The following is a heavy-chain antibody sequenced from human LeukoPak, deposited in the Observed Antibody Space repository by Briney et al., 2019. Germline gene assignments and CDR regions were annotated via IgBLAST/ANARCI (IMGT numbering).Heavy chain of an antibody. CDR2: INHSGST. CDR1: VGSFSGYY. CDR3: ARGGGDSFYMDV. J-gene: IGHJ6*03. Sequence: SETLSLTCAVYVGSFSGYYWSWIRQPPGKGLEWIGEINHSGSTNYNPSLKSRVTISVDTSKNQFSLKLSSVTAADTAVYYCARGGGDSFYMDVWGKGTTVTVSS. D-gene: IGHD2-21*01. V-gene: IGHV4-34*01.